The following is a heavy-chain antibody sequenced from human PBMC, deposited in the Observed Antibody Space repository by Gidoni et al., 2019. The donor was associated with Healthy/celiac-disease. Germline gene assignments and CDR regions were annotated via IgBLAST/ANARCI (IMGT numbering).Heavy chain of an antibody. CDR2: ISGSGGST. CDR3: AKDLYAMDRPKSLYYYYYMDV. Sequence: EVQLLESGGGLVQPGGSLSLSCAASGFTFSSYAMSWVRQAPGKGLEWVSAISGSGGSTYYADSVKGRFTISRDNSKNTLYLQMNSLRAEDTAVYYCAKDLYAMDRPKSLYYYYYMDVWGKGTTVTVSS. V-gene: IGHV3-23*01. CDR1: GFTFSSYA. J-gene: IGHJ6*03. D-gene: IGHD2-8*01.